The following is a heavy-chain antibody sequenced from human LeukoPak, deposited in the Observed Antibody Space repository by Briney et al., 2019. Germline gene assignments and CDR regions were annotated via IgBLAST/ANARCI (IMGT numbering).Heavy chain of an antibody. CDR1: GLTFDDYA. CDR3: AKVTGIAAAGPFDY. J-gene: IGHJ4*02. Sequence: GGSLRLSCAASGLTFDDYAMHWVRQAPGKGLEWVSGISWNSGSIGYADSVKGRFTISRDNAKNSLYLQMNSLRAEDTALYYCAKVTGIAAAGPFDYWGQGTLVTVSS. D-gene: IGHD6-13*01. CDR2: ISWNSGSI. V-gene: IGHV3-9*01.